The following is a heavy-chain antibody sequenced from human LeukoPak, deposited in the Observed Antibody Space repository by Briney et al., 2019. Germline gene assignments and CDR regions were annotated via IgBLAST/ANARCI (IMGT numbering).Heavy chain of an antibody. J-gene: IGHJ4*02. CDR1: GFTFSSYS. D-gene: IGHD6-19*01. V-gene: IGHV3-21*01. CDR3: ARKANSSGFDY. CDR2: ISSSSSYI. Sequence: GGSLTLSCAASGFTFSSYSMNWVRQAPGKGLEWVSSISSSSSYIYYADSVKGRFSISRDNAKNSLYLQMNSLRAEDTAVYYCARKANSSGFDYWGRGTLVTVSS.